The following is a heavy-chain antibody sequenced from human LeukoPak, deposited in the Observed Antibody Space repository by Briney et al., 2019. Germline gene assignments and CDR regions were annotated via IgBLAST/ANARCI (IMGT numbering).Heavy chain of an antibody. CDR3: ARGSGWFVY. CDR1: GGSVDNYY. V-gene: IGHV4-59*02. J-gene: IGHJ5*01. Sequence: SETLPLTCTVSGGSVDNYYWSWVRQPPGKGLEWIGYIYYSGSTNYNPSLKSRVTISVDTSKNQFSLKMSSVTAADTAVYYCARGSGWFVYWGQGTLVTVSS. CDR2: IYYSGST. D-gene: IGHD6-19*01.